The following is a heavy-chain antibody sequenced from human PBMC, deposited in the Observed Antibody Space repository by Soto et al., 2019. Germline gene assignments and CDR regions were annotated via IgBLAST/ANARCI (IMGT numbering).Heavy chain of an antibody. V-gene: IGHV4-34*01. D-gene: IGHD2-2*01. J-gene: IGHJ5*02. CDR1: GGSFSGYY. Sequence: QVQLQQWRPGLLTPSETLSLTCSVYGGSFSGYYWSWLSQPPGQGLEWIGDINHRGSTNYNPSLKSRGTISVDSSTNQFSLQSRAVTAEDTAVYCCARGQRDIVVVPAASKDTVNWFDPWGQGTLVTVSS. CDR3: ARGQRDIVVVPAASKDTVNWFDP. CDR2: INHRGST.